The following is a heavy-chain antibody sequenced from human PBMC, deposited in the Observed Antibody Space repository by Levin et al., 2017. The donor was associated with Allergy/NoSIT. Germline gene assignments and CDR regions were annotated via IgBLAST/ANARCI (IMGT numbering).Heavy chain of an antibody. CDR2: IYYSGST. CDR3: ARRDEGHSRGSRYNWFDP. V-gene: IGHV4-59*01. D-gene: IGHD6-19*01. CDR1: GGSISSYY. Sequence: PSETLSLTCTVSGGSISSYYWSWIRQPPGKGLEWIGYIYYSGSTNYNPSLKSRVTISVDTSKNQFSLKLSSVTAADTAVYYCARRDEGHSRGSRYNWFDPWGQGTLVTVSS. J-gene: IGHJ5*02.